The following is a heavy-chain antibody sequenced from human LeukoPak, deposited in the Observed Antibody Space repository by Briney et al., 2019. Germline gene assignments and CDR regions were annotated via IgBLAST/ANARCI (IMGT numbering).Heavy chain of an antibody. J-gene: IGHJ3*02. CDR1: GGTFSSYA. D-gene: IGHD6-19*01. Sequence: GASVKVSCKASGGTFSSYAISWVRQAPGQGLEWMGRIIPILGIANYAQKFQGRVTITADKSTSTAYMELSSLRSEDTAVYYCARGNQQRLVPRRETFDIWGQGTMVTVSS. V-gene: IGHV1-69*04. CDR2: IIPILGIA. CDR3: ARGNQQRLVPRRETFDI.